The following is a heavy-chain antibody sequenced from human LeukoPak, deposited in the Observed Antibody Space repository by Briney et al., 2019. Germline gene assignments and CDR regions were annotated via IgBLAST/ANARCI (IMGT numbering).Heavy chain of an antibody. V-gene: IGHV3-30*04. J-gene: IGHJ4*02. D-gene: IGHD5-18*01. Sequence: PGRSLRLSCAASGCTFSSYAMHWVRQAQGTGREWVAVISYDGSNKYYADSVKGRFTISRDNSKNTLYLQMNSLRAEDTAVYYGARDRRSDTAMVTFDYWGQGTLVTVSS. CDR2: ISYDGSNK. CDR3: ARDRRSDTAMVTFDY. CDR1: GCTFSSYA.